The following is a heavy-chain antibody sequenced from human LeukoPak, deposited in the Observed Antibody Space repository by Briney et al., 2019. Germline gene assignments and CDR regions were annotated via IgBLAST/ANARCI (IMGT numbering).Heavy chain of an antibody. CDR2: IIPIFGTA. Sequence: SVKVSCKASGGAFSSYAISWVRQAPGQGLEWLGGIIPIFGTANYAQKFQGRVTITADESPSTAYMELSSVRSADTTVYYCAVDLNPDFDPTKYWGKGTLVTVSS. CDR1: GGAFSSYA. J-gene: IGHJ4*02. D-gene: IGHD3-9*01. CDR3: AVDLNPDFDPTKY. V-gene: IGHV1-69*13.